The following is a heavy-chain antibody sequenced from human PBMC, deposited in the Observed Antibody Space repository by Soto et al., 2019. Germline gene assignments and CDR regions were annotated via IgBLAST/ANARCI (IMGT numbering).Heavy chain of an antibody. J-gene: IGHJ4*02. CDR1: GFTFSSYS. V-gene: IGHV3-21*01. CDR3: ARDPAYGDYFPYFDY. D-gene: IGHD4-17*01. CDR2: ISSSRSYI. Sequence: GGSLRLSCAASGFTFSSYSMNWFRQAPGKGLEWVSSISSSRSYIYYADSVKGRFTISRDNAKNSLYLQMNSLRAEDTAVYYCARDPAYGDYFPYFDYWVQGTLGTVAS.